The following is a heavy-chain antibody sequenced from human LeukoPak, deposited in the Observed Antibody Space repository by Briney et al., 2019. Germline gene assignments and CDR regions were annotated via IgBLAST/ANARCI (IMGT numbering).Heavy chain of an antibody. CDR1: GGSISSYY. J-gene: IGHJ4*02. CDR3: ARVRTYCGGDCSYYFDY. V-gene: IGHV4-59*01. Sequence: PSETLSLTCTVPGGSISSYYWSWIRQPPGKGLEWIGYIYYSGSTNYNPSLKSRVTISVDTSKNQFSLKLSSVTAADTAVYYCARVRTYCGGDCSYYFDYWGQGTLVTVSS. D-gene: IGHD2-21*02. CDR2: IYYSGST.